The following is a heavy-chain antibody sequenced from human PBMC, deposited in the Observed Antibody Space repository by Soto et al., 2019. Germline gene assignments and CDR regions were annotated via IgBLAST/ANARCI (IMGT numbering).Heavy chain of an antibody. Sequence: PGGSLRLSCAASGFTFTKYWMNWVRQAPGKGLEWVATVDQDGSEKYYVDSVKGRFTISRDNAKNALYLQMDSLRVEDTALYFCARNALACTDLQCDDSEYFFDSWGQGTLVTVSS. CDR2: VDQDGSEK. CDR3: ARNALACTDLQCDDSEYFFDS. D-gene: IGHD3-16*01. CDR1: GFTFTKYW. V-gene: IGHV3-7*03. J-gene: IGHJ4*02.